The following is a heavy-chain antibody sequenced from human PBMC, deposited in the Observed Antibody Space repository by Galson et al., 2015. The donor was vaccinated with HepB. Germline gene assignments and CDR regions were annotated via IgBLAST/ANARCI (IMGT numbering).Heavy chain of an antibody. V-gene: IGHV1-3*01. CDR2: INAGNGNT. J-gene: IGHJ4*02. Sequence: SVKASCKASGYTFTSYAMHWVRQAPGQRLEWMGWINAGNGNTEYSQKFQGRVTITRDTSASTAYMELSSLRAEDTAVYYCARGRGIAVYWGQGTLVTVSS. CDR1: GYTFTSYA. D-gene: IGHD6-19*01. CDR3: ARGRGIAVY.